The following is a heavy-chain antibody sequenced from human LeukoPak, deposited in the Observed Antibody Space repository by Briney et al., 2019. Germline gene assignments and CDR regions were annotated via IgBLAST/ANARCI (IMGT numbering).Heavy chain of an antibody. J-gene: IGHJ4*02. Sequence: GESLKISCKVSGYSFTSYWIGWVRQMPGKGLEYMGIIYPGDSETRYSPSFKGQVTISADKSISTAYLQWSGLKASDTAMYYCARHVGVTTEFDYWGQGTLVTVSS. D-gene: IGHD3-3*01. CDR1: GYSFTSYW. CDR2: IYPGDSET. CDR3: ARHVGVTTEFDY. V-gene: IGHV5-51*01.